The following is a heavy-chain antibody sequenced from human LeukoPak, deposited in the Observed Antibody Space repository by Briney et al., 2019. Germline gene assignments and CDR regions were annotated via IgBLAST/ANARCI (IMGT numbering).Heavy chain of an antibody. Sequence: GGSLRLSCAASGFTFSSYGMHWVRQAPGKGLEWVAVIWYDGSNKYYADFVKGRFTISRDNSKNTLYLQMNSLRAEDTAVYYCAREDMVRGVIDYYYYGMDVWGQGTTVTVSS. CDR1: GFTFSSYG. CDR2: IWYDGSNK. V-gene: IGHV3-33*01. D-gene: IGHD3-10*01. CDR3: AREDMVRGVIDYYYYGMDV. J-gene: IGHJ6*02.